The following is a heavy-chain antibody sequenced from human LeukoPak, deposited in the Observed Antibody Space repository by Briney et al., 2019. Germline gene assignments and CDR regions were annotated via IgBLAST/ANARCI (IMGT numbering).Heavy chain of an antibody. J-gene: IGHJ5*02. V-gene: IGHV4-39*07. CDR2: IFYSGST. CDR1: GGSIGTSNYY. D-gene: IGHD3-22*01. Sequence: SETLSLTCTVSGGSIGTSNYYWGWIRQPPGKGLEWIGNIFYSGSTYYSPSLKSRVTISLDTSRNQFSLKLSSVTAADTAVYYCARDSSGYYHWFDPWGQGTLVTVSS. CDR3: ARDSSGYYHWFDP.